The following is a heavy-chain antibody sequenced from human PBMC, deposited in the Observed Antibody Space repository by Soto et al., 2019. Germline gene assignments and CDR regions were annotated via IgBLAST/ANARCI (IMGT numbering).Heavy chain of an antibody. CDR1: GGSFSGYY. CDR3: ARTYSSSWSPYEY. J-gene: IGHJ4*02. CDR2: INHSGST. D-gene: IGHD6-13*01. Sequence: SETLSLTCAVYGGSFSGYYWSWIRQPPGKGLEWIGEINHSGSTNYNPSLKSRVTISVDTSKNQFSLKLSSVTAADTAVYYCARTYSSSWSPYEYWGQGTLVTVSS. V-gene: IGHV4-34*01.